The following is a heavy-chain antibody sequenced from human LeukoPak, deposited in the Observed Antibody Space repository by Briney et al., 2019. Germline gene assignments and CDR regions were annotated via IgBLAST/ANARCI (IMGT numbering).Heavy chain of an antibody. Sequence: PSETLSLTCAVYGGSFSGYFWSWIRQPPGKGLEWIGEINHSGSTNYNPSLKSRVTISVDTSKKQFSLKVSSVTAADTAVYYCARSSTTTVVNDYWGQGTLVTVSS. D-gene: IGHD4-23*01. J-gene: IGHJ4*02. CDR1: GGSFSGYF. CDR3: ARSSTTTVVNDY. CDR2: INHSGST. V-gene: IGHV4-34*01.